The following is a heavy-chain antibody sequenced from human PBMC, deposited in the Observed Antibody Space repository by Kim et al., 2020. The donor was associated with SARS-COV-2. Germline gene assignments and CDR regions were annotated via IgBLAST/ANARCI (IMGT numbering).Heavy chain of an antibody. J-gene: IGHJ4*02. V-gene: IGHV4-34*01. D-gene: IGHD5-18*01. CDR3: ARAGYSYGTLGY. CDR1: GGSLTGYF. CDR2: INHSGST. Sequence: SETLSLTCGVYGGSLTGYFCSWIRQPPGKGLEWIGEINHSGSTNYNPALKSRLTMSVDTSKNQFSLNLDSVTAADTAVYFCARAGYSYGTLGYWGRGTLVTVSS.